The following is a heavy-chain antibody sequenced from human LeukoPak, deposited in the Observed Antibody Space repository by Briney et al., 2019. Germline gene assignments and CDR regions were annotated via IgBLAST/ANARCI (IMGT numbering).Heavy chain of an antibody. J-gene: IGHJ4*02. D-gene: IGHD3-22*01. V-gene: IGHV1-8*01. CDR2: MNPNSGNT. CDR1: GYTFTSYD. CDR3: ARGHDSFFHPDY. Sequence: APVKVSCKASGYTFTSYDINWVRQATGQGLEWMGWMNPNSGNTGYAQKFQGRVTMTRNTSISTAYMELSSLRSEDTAVYYCARGHDSFFHPDYWGQGTLVTVSS.